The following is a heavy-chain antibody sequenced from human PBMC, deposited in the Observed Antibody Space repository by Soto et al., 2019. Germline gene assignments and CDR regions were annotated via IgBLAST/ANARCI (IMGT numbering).Heavy chain of an antibody. J-gene: IGHJ6*02. V-gene: IGHV1-8*01. D-gene: IGHD6-19*01. CDR1: GYTFPSYD. CDR3: ARRIAVARSYYYYYGMDV. CDR2: MNPNSGST. Sequence: ASVKVSCKASGYTFPSYDINWVRQATGQGLEWMGWMNPNSGSTGYAQKFQGRVTMTRNTSISTAYMELSSLRSEDTAVYYCARRIAVARSYYYYYGMDVWGQGTTVTVSS.